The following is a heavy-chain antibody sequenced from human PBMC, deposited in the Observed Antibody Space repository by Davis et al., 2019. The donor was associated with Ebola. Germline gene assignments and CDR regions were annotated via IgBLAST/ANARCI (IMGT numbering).Heavy chain of an antibody. D-gene: IGHD1-1*01. CDR1: GFTFSSYW. CDR3: ARGGNWNRIGSGRDY. Sequence: LSLTCAASGFTFSSYWMSWVRQAPGKGLEWVANIKQDGSEKYYVDSVKGRFTISRDNAKNSLYLQMNSLRAEDTAVYYCARGGNWNRIGSGRDYWGQGTLVTVSS. J-gene: IGHJ4*02. V-gene: IGHV3-7*01. CDR2: IKQDGSEK.